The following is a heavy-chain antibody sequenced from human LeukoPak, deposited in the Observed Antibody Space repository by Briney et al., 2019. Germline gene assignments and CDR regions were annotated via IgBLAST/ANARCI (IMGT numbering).Heavy chain of an antibody. CDR1: GFTFSNAW. V-gene: IGHV3-15*01. CDR2: IKSKTEGGTT. Sequence: GGSLRLSCAASGFTFSNAWMNWVRQAPGKGLEWVGRIKSKTEGGTTDYAAPVKGRFTISRDDSKNTLYLQMNSLKTEDTAVYYCCTLWFGELLYQYWGQGTLVTVSS. J-gene: IGHJ4*02. CDR3: CTLWFGELLYQY. D-gene: IGHD3-10*01.